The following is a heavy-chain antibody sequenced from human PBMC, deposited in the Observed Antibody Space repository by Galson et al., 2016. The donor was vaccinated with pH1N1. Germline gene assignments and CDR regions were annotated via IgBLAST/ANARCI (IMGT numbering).Heavy chain of an antibody. J-gene: IGHJ5*02. Sequence: SVKVSCKASGYIFTNYYIHWVRQAPGQGLEWMGIINPDSGNTKYAQKFQDKFTITRDTSTSTVYMELTSLRAEDTAVYYCARDTGAWGQGTLVTVSS. V-gene: IGHV1-46*01. CDR3: ARDTGA. CDR1: GYIFTNYY. CDR2: INPDSGNT. D-gene: IGHD7-27*01.